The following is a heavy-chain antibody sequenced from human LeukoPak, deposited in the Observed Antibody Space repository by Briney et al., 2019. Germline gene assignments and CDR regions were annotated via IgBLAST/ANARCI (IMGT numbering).Heavy chain of an antibody. D-gene: IGHD3-22*01. CDR3: ARGYDY. V-gene: IGHV4-39*01. CDR1: GGSILGSTSY. J-gene: IGHJ4*02. CDR2: LKYSGHT. Sequence: SETLSLPCTVSGGSILGSTSYWAWIRQTPGKGLEWIGILKYSGHTYYNPSLRSQVTISVDTSKNQFSLKRNSVTASDRAVYYCARGYDYWGQGTLVTVSP.